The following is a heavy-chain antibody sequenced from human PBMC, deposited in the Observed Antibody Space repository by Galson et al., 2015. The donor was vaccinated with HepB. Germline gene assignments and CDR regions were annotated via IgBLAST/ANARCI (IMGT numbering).Heavy chain of an antibody. CDR1: GFSFTNYT. CDR2: VTGGGGNT. Sequence: SLRLSCAASGFSFTNYTMDWVRQVPGKGLEWVSAVTGGGGNTYFADSVRGRFTISKDISQNTVHLQMNRLRVEDTAIYHCARVAILGATHQYFDLLGRGTLVTVSS. CDR3: ARVAILGATHQYFDL. J-gene: IGHJ4*02. D-gene: IGHD3-16*01. V-gene: IGHV3-23*01.